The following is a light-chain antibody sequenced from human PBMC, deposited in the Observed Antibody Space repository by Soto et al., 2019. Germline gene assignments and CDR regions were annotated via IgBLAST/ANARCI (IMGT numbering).Light chain of an antibody. Sequence: EIVLTQSPGTLSLSPGEGGTLSCRASQSVSSGYLAWFQQKPGQAPRLRIYGACSRATGIPDRFSGSGSGRDFTLTIRRLEPQDFAVYYCQQYGSSPWTFGQGTKVDIK. CDR2: GAC. CDR1: QSVSSGY. CDR3: QQYGSSPWT. V-gene: IGKV3-20*01. J-gene: IGKJ1*01.